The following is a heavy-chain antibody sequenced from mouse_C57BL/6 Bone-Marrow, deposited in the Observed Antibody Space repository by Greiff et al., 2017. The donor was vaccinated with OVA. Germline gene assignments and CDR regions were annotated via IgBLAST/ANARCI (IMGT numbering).Heavy chain of an antibody. CDR1: GFTFNTYA. CDR2: IRSKSSNYAT. CDR3: VREDDGYYYVYLYYDV. D-gene: IGHD2-3*01. V-gene: IGHV10-3*01. Sequence: EVQVVESGGGFVQPKGSLKLSCAASGFTFNTYAMHWVRQAPGKGLEWVARIRSKSSNYATYYADSVKDRFTISRDDSQSMLYLQMNNLKSEDTAMYYCVREDDGYYYVYLYYDVWGTGTTVTVSS. J-gene: IGHJ1*03.